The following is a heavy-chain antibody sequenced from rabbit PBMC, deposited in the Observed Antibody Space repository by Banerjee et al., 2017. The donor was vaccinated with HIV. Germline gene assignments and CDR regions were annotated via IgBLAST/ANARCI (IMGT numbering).Heavy chain of an antibody. CDR1: GFSFSSGYY. J-gene: IGHJ6*01. D-gene: IGHD5-1*01. CDR3: ARQFGL. CDR2: IGTGSGST. Sequence: QSLEESGGDLVKPGASLTLTCTASGFSFSSGYYMCWVRQAPGKGLEWIGCIGTGSGSTYYASWAKGRFSISRSTSLLTVTLQMTSLTAADTATYFCARQFGLWGPGTLVT. V-gene: IGHV1S40*01.